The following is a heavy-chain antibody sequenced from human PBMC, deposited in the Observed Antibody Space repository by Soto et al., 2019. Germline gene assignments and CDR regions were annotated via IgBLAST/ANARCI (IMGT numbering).Heavy chain of an antibody. V-gene: IGHV1-3*05. CDR2: INAGNGNT. Sequence: QVQLVQSGAEEKKPGASVQVSCKASGYTFTSYAMHWLRKAPGQKLEWMGWINAGNGNTKYSQKFKGRVTITRDTSASTAYMELSSLRSEDTAVYYCARGESVVGDYWGQGTLVTVSS. CDR3: ARGESVVGDY. CDR1: GYTFTSYA. J-gene: IGHJ4*02. D-gene: IGHD2-15*01.